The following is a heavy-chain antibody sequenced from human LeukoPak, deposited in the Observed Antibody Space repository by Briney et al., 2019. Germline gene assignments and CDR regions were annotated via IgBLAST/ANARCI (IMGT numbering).Heavy chain of an antibody. CDR1: GFTFSSYS. CDR2: ISSSSSYI. J-gene: IGHJ4*02. Sequence: GGSLRLSCAASGFTFSSYSVNWVRQAPGKGLEWVSSISSSSSYIYYADSVKGRFTISRDNAKNSLYLQMNSLRAEDTAVYYCASGQAVAGTYWGQGTPVTVSS. V-gene: IGHV3-21*01. CDR3: ASGQAVAGTY. D-gene: IGHD6-19*01.